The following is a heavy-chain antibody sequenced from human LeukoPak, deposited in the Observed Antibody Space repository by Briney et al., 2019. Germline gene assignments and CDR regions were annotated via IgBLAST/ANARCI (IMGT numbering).Heavy chain of an antibody. V-gene: IGHV4-59*01. J-gene: IGHJ4*02. Sequence: SETLSLTCTVSGGSISSYYWSWIRQPPGKGLEWIGYIYYSGSTNYNPSLKSRVTISVDTSKSQFSLKVSSVTAADTAVYYCARTRYLDYWGQGILVTVSS. CDR3: ARTRYLDY. CDR1: GGSISSYY. CDR2: IYYSGST.